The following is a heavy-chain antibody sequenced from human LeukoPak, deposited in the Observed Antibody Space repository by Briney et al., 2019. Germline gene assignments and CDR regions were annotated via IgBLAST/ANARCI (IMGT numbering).Heavy chain of an antibody. Sequence: SETLSLTCAVYGGSFSGYYWSWTRQPPGKGLEWIGEINHSGSTNYNPSLKSRVTISVDTSKNQFSLKLSSVTAADTAVYYCARVGLYGGKPFDYWGQGTLVTVSS. D-gene: IGHD4-23*01. CDR3: ARVGLYGGKPFDY. CDR2: INHSGST. J-gene: IGHJ4*02. CDR1: GGSFSGYY. V-gene: IGHV4-34*01.